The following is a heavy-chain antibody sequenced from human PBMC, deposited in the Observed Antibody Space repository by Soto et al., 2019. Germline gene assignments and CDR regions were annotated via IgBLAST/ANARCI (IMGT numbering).Heavy chain of an antibody. J-gene: IGHJ3*02. Sequence: EVQLLESGGGLVQPGGSLRLSCAASGFTFSSYAMSWVRQAPGKGLEWVSAISGSGGTTYYADSVKGRFTFSRDNSKNTLYLQMNSLRAEDTAVYYCAKTANGCFRAFDIWGQGTMVTVSS. V-gene: IGHV3-23*01. CDR2: ISGSGGTT. CDR3: AKTANGCFRAFDI. D-gene: IGHD6-19*01. CDR1: GFTFSSYA.